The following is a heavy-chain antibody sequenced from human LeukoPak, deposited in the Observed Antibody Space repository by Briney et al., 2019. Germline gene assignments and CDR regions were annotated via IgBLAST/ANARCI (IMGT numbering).Heavy chain of an antibody. J-gene: IGHJ5*02. D-gene: IGHD6-13*01. Sequence: SETLSLTCTVSGGSISSSSYYWGWIRQPPGKGLEWIGSIYYSGSTYYNPSLKSRVTISVDTSKNQFSLKLSSVTAADTAVYYCARDGIAAAGNWFDPWGQGTLVTVSS. CDR1: GGSISSSSYY. CDR2: IYYSGST. CDR3: ARDGIAAAGNWFDP. V-gene: IGHV4-39*07.